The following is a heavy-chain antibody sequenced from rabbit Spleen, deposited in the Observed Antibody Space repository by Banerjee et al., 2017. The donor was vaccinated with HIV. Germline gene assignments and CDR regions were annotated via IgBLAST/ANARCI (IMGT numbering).Heavy chain of an antibody. D-gene: IGHD1-1*01. J-gene: IGHJ4*01. CDR2: IDPVFSST. CDR1: RFDFSTYS. V-gene: IGHV1S7*01. Sequence: QELVESGGGLVQPGGSLKLSCKASRFDFSTYSMSWVRQAPGKGLEWIGYIDPVFSSTHYASWVNGRFTISRDNAQNTVYLQLNSLTVADTATYFCVRDLVVNAELTLWGPGTLVTVS. CDR3: VRDLVVNAELTL.